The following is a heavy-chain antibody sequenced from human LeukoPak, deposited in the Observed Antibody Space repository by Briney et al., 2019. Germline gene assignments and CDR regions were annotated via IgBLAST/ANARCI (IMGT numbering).Heavy chain of an antibody. D-gene: IGHD3-22*01. CDR1: GFTFSTYA. V-gene: IGHV3-30*04. J-gene: IGHJ4*02. CDR2: ISYDGSNK. CDR3: AKAPSSITMIPASQ. Sequence: GGSLRLSCAASGFTFSTYAMHWVRQAPGKGLEWVAVISYDGSNKDYADSVKGRFTISRDNSKNTLYLQMNSLRAEDTAVYYCAKAPSSITMIPASQWGQGTLVTVSS.